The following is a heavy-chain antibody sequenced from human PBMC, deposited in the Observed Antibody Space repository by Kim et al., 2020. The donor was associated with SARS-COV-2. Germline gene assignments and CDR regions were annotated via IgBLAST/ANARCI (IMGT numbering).Heavy chain of an antibody. Sequence: YSGNFQGRVTISRDTSASTADMELSSLTSEDTAVYYCASESPSLTNNWFDPWGRGTLVTVSS. J-gene: IGHJ5*02. CDR3: ASESPSLTNNWFDP. V-gene: IGHV1-3*01.